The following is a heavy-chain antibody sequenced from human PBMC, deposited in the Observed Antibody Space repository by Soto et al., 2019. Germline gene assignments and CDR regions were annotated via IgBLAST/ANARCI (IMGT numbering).Heavy chain of an antibody. V-gene: IGHV1-69*12. CDR1: GGTFSSYA. Sequence: QVQLVQSGAEVKKPGSSVKVSCKASGGTFSSYAISWVRQAPGQGLEWMGGIIPIFGTANYAQKFQGRVTITADESTSTAYMELSSLSSEDTAVYYCARERNSIYYYDSSGYYRFDYWGQGTLVTVSS. J-gene: IGHJ4*02. CDR2: IIPIFGTA. CDR3: ARERNSIYYYDSSGYYRFDY. D-gene: IGHD3-22*01.